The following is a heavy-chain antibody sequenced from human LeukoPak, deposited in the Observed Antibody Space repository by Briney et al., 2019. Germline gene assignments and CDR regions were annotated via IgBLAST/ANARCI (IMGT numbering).Heavy chain of an antibody. Sequence: SETLSLTCTVSGGSISSSSYYWGWIRQPPGKGLEWIGRVYYSGSTYYHPALKSRVPISVDTSKNLSSLKLSSCTAADTAVYYSARQSGLLRFDYWGQGTLVTVSS. CDR2: VYYSGST. J-gene: IGHJ4*02. D-gene: IGHD1-26*01. CDR1: GGSISSSSYY. V-gene: IGHV4-39*01. CDR3: ARQSGLLRFDY.